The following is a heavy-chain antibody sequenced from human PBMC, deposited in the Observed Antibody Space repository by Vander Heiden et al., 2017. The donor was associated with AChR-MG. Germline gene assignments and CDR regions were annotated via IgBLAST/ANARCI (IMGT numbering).Heavy chain of an antibody. CDR3: AKGPVDSCGRPKALDY. Sequence: VQLVGSGGGVVQPGGSLRLSCAASGFTFSRYGMHWVRQAPGNGLEWGAFIRYDGSNKYYADSVKGRFTISRDNSKNTLNLQMNSLIAEDTAVYYCAKGPVDSCGRPKALDYWGQGTLVTVSS. D-gene: IGHD2-21*01. CDR2: IRYDGSNK. CDR1: GFTFSRYG. J-gene: IGHJ4*02. V-gene: IGHV3-30*02.